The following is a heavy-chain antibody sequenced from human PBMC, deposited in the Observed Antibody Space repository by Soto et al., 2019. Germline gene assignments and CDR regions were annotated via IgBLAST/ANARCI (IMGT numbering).Heavy chain of an antibody. CDR1: GGTFSSYA. CDR3: ARSQGSSSSLELYYYFYYGMDV. D-gene: IGHD2-2*01. J-gene: IGHJ6*02. Sequence: QVQLVQSGAEVKKPGSSVKVSCKASGGTFSSYAISWVRQAPGQGLELMGGIIPISWTANYEQNLQGRVTITADEYTSKAYMELSRLRSEDTAVYYCARSQGSSSSLELYYYFYYGMDVWGQGTTITVSS. CDR2: IIPISWTA. V-gene: IGHV1-69*01.